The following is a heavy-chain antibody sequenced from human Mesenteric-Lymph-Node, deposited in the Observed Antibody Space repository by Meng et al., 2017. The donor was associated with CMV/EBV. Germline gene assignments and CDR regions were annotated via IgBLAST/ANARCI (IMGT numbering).Heavy chain of an antibody. D-gene: IGHD6-13*01. CDR3: AHSVWSSSWCLFDY. CDR1: GCSLSTSGGG. CDR2: IYWDDNK. V-gene: IGHV2-5*02. J-gene: IGHJ4*02. Sequence: SGCSLSTSGGGGGWSQQPPGKALEWLALIYWDDNKRYSPSLKSRLTITKDTSKSQVVLTMTSMDPVDTAAYYCAHSVWSSSWCLFDYWGQGTLVTVSS.